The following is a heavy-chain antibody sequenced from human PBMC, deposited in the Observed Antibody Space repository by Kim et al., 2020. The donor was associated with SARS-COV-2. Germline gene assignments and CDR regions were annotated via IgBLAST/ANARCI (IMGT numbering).Heavy chain of an antibody. CDR2: IIPIFGTA. V-gene: IGHV1-69*13. Sequence: SVKVSCKASGGTFSSYAISWVRQAPGQGLEWMGGIIPIFGTANYAQKFQGRVTITADESTSTAYMELSSLRSEDTAVYYCASRSLPPWGSIAARSYYYGMDVWGQGTTVTVSS. D-gene: IGHD6-6*01. CDR3: ASRSLPPWGSIAARSYYYGMDV. CDR1: GGTFSSYA. J-gene: IGHJ6*02.